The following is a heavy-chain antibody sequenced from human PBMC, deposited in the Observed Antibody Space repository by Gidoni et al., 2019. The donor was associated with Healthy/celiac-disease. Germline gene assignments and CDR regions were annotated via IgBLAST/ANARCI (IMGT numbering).Heavy chain of an antibody. CDR2: IYSGGST. CDR1: GFTVSSNY. J-gene: IGHJ3*02. D-gene: IGHD6-19*01. CDR3: ARVNSSGADDAFDI. Sequence: EVQLVETGGGLIQPGGSLRLSCAASGFTVSSNYMSWVRQAPGKGLEWVSVIYSGGSTYYADSVKGRFTISRDNSKNTLYLQMNSLRAEDTAVYYCARVNSSGADDAFDIWGQGTMVTVSS. V-gene: IGHV3-53*02.